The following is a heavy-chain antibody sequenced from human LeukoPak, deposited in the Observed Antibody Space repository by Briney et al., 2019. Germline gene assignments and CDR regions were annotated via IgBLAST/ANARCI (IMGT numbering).Heavy chain of an antibody. CDR1: GFTFDNYA. CDR2: ISWNSGGI. Sequence: GRSLRLSCAASGFTFDNYAIHWVRQAPGKGLEWVSGISWNSGGIGYADSVKGRFTISRDNAKNSLYLQMNSLRAEDTALYYCAKDIWSHYGDYPLVFEYWGQGTLVTVSS. J-gene: IGHJ4*02. V-gene: IGHV3-9*01. CDR3: AKDIWSHYGDYPLVFEY. D-gene: IGHD4-17*01.